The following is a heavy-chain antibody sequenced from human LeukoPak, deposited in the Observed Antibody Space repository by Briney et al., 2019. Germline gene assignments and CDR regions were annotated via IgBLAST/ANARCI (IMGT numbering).Heavy chain of an antibody. Sequence: ASVKVSCQASGYTFTTYGITWVRQVPGQGLEWMGWISGKNGNTKYAQKFQGRVTMITDTSTSTAYLEVKSLTSDDTAVYYCARDRDYVFWSGLLGYYMDVWGKGTTVTVSS. V-gene: IGHV1-18*01. D-gene: IGHD3-3*01. CDR1: GYTFTTYG. CDR3: ARDRDYVFWSGLLGYYMDV. CDR2: ISGKNGNT. J-gene: IGHJ6*03.